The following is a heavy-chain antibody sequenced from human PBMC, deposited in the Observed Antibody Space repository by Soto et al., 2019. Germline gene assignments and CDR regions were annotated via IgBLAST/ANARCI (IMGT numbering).Heavy chain of an antibody. D-gene: IGHD3-22*01. V-gene: IGHV3-23*01. J-gene: IGHJ4*02. CDR1: GFTFSSYA. CDR3: AKEADYYDSSGYYYAFDY. Sequence: PGGSLRLSCAASGFTFSSYAMIWVRQAPGKGLEWVSAISGSGGSTYYADSVKGRFTISRDNSKNTLYLQMNSLRAEDTAVYYCAKEADYYDSSGYYYAFDYWGQGTLVTVSS. CDR2: ISGSGGST.